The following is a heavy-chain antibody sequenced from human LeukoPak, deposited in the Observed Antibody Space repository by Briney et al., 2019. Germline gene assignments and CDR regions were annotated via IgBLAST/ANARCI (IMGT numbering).Heavy chain of an antibody. Sequence: PGGSLRLSCAASGFTFSNYAMSWVRQAPGKGLEWVSSISDSGGSTYYADSVKGRFTISRDNSKNTLYLQMNSLRAEDTAVYYCAKLANDYGDSGDAFDIWGQGTMVTVSS. CDR2: ISDSGGST. J-gene: IGHJ3*02. D-gene: IGHD4-17*01. V-gene: IGHV3-23*01. CDR3: AKLANDYGDSGDAFDI. CDR1: GFTFSNYA.